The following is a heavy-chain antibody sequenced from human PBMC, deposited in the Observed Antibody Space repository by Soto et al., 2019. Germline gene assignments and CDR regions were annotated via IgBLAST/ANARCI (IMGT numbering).Heavy chain of an antibody. CDR2: IYYSGST. D-gene: IGHD6-13*01. CDR3: ASRRAAAATLDY. Sequence: SETLSLTCTVSGGPMNNFYWTWIRQPPGKGLEWIGHIYYSGSTNYNPSLKSRVTISVDTSKNQFSLKLSSVTAADTAVYYCASRRAAAATLDYWGQGTLVTVSS. V-gene: IGHV4-59*08. CDR1: GGPMNNFY. J-gene: IGHJ4*02.